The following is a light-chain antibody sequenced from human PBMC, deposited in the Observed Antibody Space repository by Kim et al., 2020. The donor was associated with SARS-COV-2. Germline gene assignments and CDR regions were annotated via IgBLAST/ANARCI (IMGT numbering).Light chain of an antibody. CDR3: QKYNSAPWT. V-gene: IGKV1-27*01. J-gene: IGKJ1*01. CDR1: QGISHY. Sequence: DIQMTQSPSSLSASVGDRVTITCRASQGISHYLAWYQQKPGKVPTLLIYAASTLQSGVPSRFSGCGSGTDFTLTISSLQPEDVATYYCQKYNSAPWTFGQGTKVDIK. CDR2: AAS.